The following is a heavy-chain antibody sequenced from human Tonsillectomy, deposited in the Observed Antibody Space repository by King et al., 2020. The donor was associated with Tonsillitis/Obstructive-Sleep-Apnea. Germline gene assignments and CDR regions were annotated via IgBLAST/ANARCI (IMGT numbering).Heavy chain of an antibody. CDR1: GYSFTTYW. CDR3: ARHEDASGRNYMDV. V-gene: IGHV5-51*01. D-gene: IGHD3-10*01. J-gene: IGHJ6*03. CDR2: IYPGDSDT. Sequence: QLVQSGAEVKKPGESLRISCKGSGYSFTTYWIDWVRQMPGNGLEWMGLIYPGDSDTRYSPSFQGQVTFSADKSISTAYLHWSSLKASDTALYYCARHEDASGRNYMDVWGKGTTVTVSS.